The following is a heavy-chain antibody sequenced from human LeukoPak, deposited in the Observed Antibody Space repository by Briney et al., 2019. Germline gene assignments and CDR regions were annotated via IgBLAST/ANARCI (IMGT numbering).Heavy chain of an antibody. Sequence: ASVKVSCKASGYTFTSYDINWVRQATGQGLEWMGWMNPNSGNTGYAQKFQGRVTMTRNTSISTAYMELSSLRSEDTAVHYCARGSYNDSSGYYLGLSYWGQGTLVTVSS. CDR1: GYTFTSYD. J-gene: IGHJ4*02. V-gene: IGHV1-8*01. CDR2: MNPNSGNT. D-gene: IGHD3-22*01. CDR3: ARGSYNDSSGYYLGLSY.